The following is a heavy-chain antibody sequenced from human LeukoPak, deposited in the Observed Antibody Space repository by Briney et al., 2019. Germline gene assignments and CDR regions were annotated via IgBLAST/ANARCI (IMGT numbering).Heavy chain of an antibody. CDR1: GYTFTGYY. V-gene: IGHV1-2*02. Sequence: ASVKVSCKASGYTFTGYYMHWVRQAPGQGLEWMGWINPNSGGTNYAQKFQGRVTMTRDTSISTAYMELSRLRSDDTAVYYCARGFGIAARAKRDWGRGTLVTVSS. CDR2: INPNSGGT. D-gene: IGHD6-6*01. J-gene: IGHJ4*02. CDR3: ARGFGIAARAKRD.